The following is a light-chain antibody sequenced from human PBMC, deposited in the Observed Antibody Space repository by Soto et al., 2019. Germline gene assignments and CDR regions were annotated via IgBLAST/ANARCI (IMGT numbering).Light chain of an antibody. J-gene: IGLJ2*01. V-gene: IGLV1-40*01. CDR2: GDT. Sequence: QSVLTQPPSMSGAPGQRVTISCTGSRSNIGAGYDVHWYQQLPGTAPKLLIYGDTNRPSGVPDRFSGSKSGTSASLAITGLQAEDEADYYCQSYDSSLGGSLFGGGTQLTVL. CDR3: QSYDSSLGGSL. CDR1: RSNIGAGYD.